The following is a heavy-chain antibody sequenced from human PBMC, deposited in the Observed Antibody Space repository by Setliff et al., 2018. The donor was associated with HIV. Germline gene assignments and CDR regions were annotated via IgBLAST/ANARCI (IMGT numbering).Heavy chain of an antibody. J-gene: IGHJ6*03. CDR2: IYYSGRT. CDR1: GGSISSTSHY. D-gene: IGHD2-8*01. V-gene: IGHV4-39*07. Sequence: SETLSLTCTVSGGSISSTSHYWGWVRQSPGRRLEWIGSIYYSGRTYYNPSLKSRVTMSVDTSTNQFSLDLTSVTAADTAVYFCAGGIAPAARLPNVGGPPPPGYYHYMDVWGKGTTVTVSS. CDR3: AGGIAPAARLPNVGGPPPPGYYHYMDV.